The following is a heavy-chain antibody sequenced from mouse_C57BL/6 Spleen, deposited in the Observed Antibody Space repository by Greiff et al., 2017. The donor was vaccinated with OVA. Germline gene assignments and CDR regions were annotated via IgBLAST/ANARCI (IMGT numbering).Heavy chain of an antibody. CDR1: GYSITSGYY. CDR2: ISYDGSN. J-gene: IGHJ1*03. CDR3: ARGHDVSSEYFDV. D-gene: IGHD1-1*01. Sequence: VQLKESGPGLVKPSQSLSLTCSVTGYSITSGYYWNWIRQFPGNKLEWMGYISYDGSNNYNPYLKNRISIARDTSKNQFFLKLHSVTTEDTATYYCARGHDVSSEYFDVWGTGATVTVSS. V-gene: IGHV3-6*01.